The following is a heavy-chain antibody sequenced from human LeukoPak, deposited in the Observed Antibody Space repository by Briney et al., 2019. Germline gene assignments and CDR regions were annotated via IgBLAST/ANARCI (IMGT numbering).Heavy chain of an antibody. CDR2: IRASDGST. J-gene: IGHJ4*02. CDR1: GFTFSSYA. V-gene: IGHV3-23*01. CDR3: AKLTSGWFEDF. D-gene: IGHD6-19*01. Sequence: GGSLRLSCAASGFTFSSYAMTWVRQAPGKGLEWVSAIRASDGSTFYADSVKGRFTISRDSAKNTLYLQMNSLRAEDTAVYYCAKLTSGWFEDFWGQGTLVTVSS.